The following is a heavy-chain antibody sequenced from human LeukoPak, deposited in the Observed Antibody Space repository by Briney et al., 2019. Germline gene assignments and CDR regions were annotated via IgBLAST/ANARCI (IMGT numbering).Heavy chain of an antibody. CDR1: GFTFSSYG. D-gene: IGHD5-12*01. Sequence: GGSLRLSCVASGFTFSSYGMHWVRQAPGKGLEWVAVIWYDGSNKYYADSVKGRFTISRDNSKNMLYLQMNSLRAEDTAVYYCAKDAGYSGYGPFDYWGQGTLVTVSS. V-gene: IGHV3-33*06. CDR2: IWYDGSNK. J-gene: IGHJ4*02. CDR3: AKDAGYSGYGPFDY.